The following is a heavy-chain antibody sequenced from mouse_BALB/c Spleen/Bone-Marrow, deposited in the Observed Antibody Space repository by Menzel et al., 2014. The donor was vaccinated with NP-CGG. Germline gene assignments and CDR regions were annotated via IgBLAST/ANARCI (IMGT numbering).Heavy chain of an antibody. J-gene: IGHJ4*01. CDR2: ISNGGGST. D-gene: IGHD1-1*01. CDR3: ARRPIYYYGSSWGNYAMDY. V-gene: IGHV5-12-2*01. Sequence: EVQVVESGGGLVQPGGSLKLSCAASGFTFSSYIMSWVRQTPEKRLEWVAYISNGGGSTHYPDTVKGRFTIPRDNAKNTLYLQMSSLKSEDTAMYYCARRPIYYYGSSWGNYAMDYWGQGTSVTVSS. CDR1: GFTFSSYI.